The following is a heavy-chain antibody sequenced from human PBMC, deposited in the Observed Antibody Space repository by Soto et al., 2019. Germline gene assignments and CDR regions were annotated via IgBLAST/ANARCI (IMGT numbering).Heavy chain of an antibody. Sequence: QLQLQESGPGLVKPLETLSLICTVSGGSISSRNYYWGWIRQPPGKGLEWIGSIYYNGFTYYNPSLQSRVTISVDTSKNQFSLRLNSVTAADPAVYYCARQADFWSGGGGFDPWGQGTLVTVSS. V-gene: IGHV4-39*01. D-gene: IGHD3-3*01. CDR1: GGSISSRNYY. CDR2: IYYNGFT. J-gene: IGHJ5*02. CDR3: ARQADFWSGGGGFDP.